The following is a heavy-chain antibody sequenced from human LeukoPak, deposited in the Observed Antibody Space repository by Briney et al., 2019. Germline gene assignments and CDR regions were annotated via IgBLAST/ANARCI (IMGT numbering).Heavy chain of an antibody. Sequence: GASVKVSCKASGYTLTRYGLTWVRQAPGQGLEWMGWISAYNGNTNYAQKLQGRVTMTTDTSTSTAYMELRSLRSDDTAVYYCARVWGSWYTKYYYYYMDVWGKGTTVTISS. CDR3: ARVWGSWYTKYYYYYMDV. J-gene: IGHJ6*03. CDR2: ISAYNGNT. D-gene: IGHD6-13*01. V-gene: IGHV1-18*01. CDR1: GYTLTRYG.